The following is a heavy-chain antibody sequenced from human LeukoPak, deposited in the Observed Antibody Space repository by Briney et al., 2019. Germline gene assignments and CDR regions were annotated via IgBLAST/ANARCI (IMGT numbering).Heavy chain of an antibody. Sequence: GASVKVSCKASGYTFTGYYMHWVRQAPGQGLEWMGRITPVLPVANYAQNFHDRVTITADKSTSTAYMELSSLRSEDTAVYYCARDSAPYSYDSSGYYVYAFDMWGQGTMVTVSS. CDR3: ARDSAPYSYDSSGYYVYAFDM. D-gene: IGHD3-22*01. V-gene: IGHV1-69*04. CDR2: ITPVLPVA. CDR1: GYTFTGYY. J-gene: IGHJ3*02.